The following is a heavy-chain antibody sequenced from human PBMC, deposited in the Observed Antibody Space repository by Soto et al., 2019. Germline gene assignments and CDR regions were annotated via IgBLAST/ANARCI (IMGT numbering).Heavy chain of an antibody. J-gene: IGHJ4*02. CDR2: IFSNDEK. V-gene: IGHV2-26*01. CDR1: GFSLSNARMG. CDR3: ARIGYYDSSGYYSLGFDY. D-gene: IGHD3-22*01. Sequence: QVTLKESGPVLVKPTETVTLTCTVSGFSLSNARMGVSWIRQPPGKALEWLAHIFSNDEKSYSTSLKSRLTISKDTSKSQVVLTMTNMDPLDTATYYCARIGYYDSSGYYSLGFDYWGQGTLVTVSS.